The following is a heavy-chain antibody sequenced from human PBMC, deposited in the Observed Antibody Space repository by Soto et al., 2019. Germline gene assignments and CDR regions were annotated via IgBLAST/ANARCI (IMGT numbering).Heavy chain of an antibody. CDR2: IYWDDDK. CDR1: GFSLTTTGVG. D-gene: IGHD6-19*01. J-gene: IGHJ4*02. CDR3: AHRLEGYVSGWSQVCFDY. V-gene: IGHV2-5*02. Sequence: SGPRGEPTQTLTLTCTFSGFSLTTTGVGVGWIRQPPGKALEWLAVIYWDDDKRYSPSLTSRVTISKDTSKNQVVLTMTNMDPVDTATYFCAHRLEGYVSGWSQVCFDYWGQGALVTVSS.